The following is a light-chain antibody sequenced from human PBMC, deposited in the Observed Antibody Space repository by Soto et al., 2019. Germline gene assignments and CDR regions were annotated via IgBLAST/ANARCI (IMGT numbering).Light chain of an antibody. CDR3: QQYGSSPWT. CDR1: QSVSSSY. V-gene: IGKV3-20*01. J-gene: IGKJ1*01. CDR2: GAS. Sequence: DIVLPQSPGTLSLSPVERATLSCRASQSVSSSYLAWYQQKPGQAPRLLIYGASSRATGIPDRFSGSGSGTDFTLTISRLEPEDFAVYYCQQYGSSPWTFGQGTKVDI.